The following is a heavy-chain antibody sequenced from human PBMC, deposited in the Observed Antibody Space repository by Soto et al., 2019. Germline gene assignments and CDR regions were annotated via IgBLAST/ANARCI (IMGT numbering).Heavy chain of an antibody. CDR1: GYTFTSYY. CDR2: INPSGGST. V-gene: IGHV1-46*03. D-gene: IGHD2-15*01. Sequence: ASVKVSCKASGYTFTSYYMHWVRQAPGQGLEWMGIINPSGGSTSYAQKFQGRVTMTRDTSTSTVYMELSSLRSEDTAVYYCARDSAGEDIVVVVAAEWGMDVWGQGTTVTVSS. J-gene: IGHJ6*02. CDR3: ARDSAGEDIVVVVAAEWGMDV.